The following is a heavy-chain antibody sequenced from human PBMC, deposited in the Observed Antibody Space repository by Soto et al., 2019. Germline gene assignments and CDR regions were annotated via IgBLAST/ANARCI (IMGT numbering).Heavy chain of an antibody. CDR3: ARTIYGAPNWLDP. Sequence: SETLSLTCTVSGGSISSYYWGWIRQPPGKGLEWVGYIYYSGSTNYNPSLKSRVTISVDTSKNQSSLKLSSVTAADTAVYYCARTIYGAPNWLDPWGQGTLVTVSS. CDR2: IYYSGST. V-gene: IGHV4-59*01. D-gene: IGHD4-17*01. CDR1: GGSISSYY. J-gene: IGHJ5*02.